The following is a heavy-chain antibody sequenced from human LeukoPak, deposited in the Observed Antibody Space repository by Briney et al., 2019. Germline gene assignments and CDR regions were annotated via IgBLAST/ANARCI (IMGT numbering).Heavy chain of an antibody. D-gene: IGHD3-22*01. Sequence: ASVKVSCKASGYTFTSYYMHRVRQAPGQGLEWMVIINPSGGSTSYAQKFQGRVTMTRDMSTSTVYMELSSLRSEDTAVYYCARDARDTYYYDSSGYYLNYWGQGTLVTVSS. CDR3: ARDARDTYYYDSSGYYLNY. V-gene: IGHV1-46*01. J-gene: IGHJ4*02. CDR2: INPSGGST. CDR1: GYTFTSYY.